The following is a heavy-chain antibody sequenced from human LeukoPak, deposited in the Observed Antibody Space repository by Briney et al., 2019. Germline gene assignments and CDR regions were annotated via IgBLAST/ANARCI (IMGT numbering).Heavy chain of an antibody. J-gene: IGHJ4*02. D-gene: IGHD5-24*01. CDR3: ARRRDGYITGAFDY. CDR2: IYYSGST. CDR1: GGSISSSSYY. V-gene: IGHV4-39*07. Sequence: SETLSLTCTVSGGSISSSSYYWGWIRQPPGKGLEWIGSIYYSGSTYYNPSLKSRVTISVDTSKNQFSLKLSSVTAADTAVYYCARRRDGYITGAFDYWGQGTLVTVSS.